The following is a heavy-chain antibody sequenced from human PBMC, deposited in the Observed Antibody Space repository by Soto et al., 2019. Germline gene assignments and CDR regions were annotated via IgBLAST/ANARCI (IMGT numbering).Heavy chain of an antibody. J-gene: IGHJ6*02. CDR1: GGTLRNYG. CDR2: IIPVFGTA. Sequence: QVQLVQSGAEVKKPGSSVRVSCKASGGTLRNYGISWVRQAPGQGLEWMGGIIPVFGTANYAQQFQGRVTLTAXEXTXTMXMDVPSLRSEDTAVDYCSRGDATKIVVTTYYGMDVWGQGTTVTVSS. V-gene: IGHV1-69*12. CDR3: SRGDATKIVVTTYYGMDV. D-gene: IGHD4-17*01.